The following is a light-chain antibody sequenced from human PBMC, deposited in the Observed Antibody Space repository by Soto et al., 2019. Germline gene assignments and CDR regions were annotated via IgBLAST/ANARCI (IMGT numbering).Light chain of an antibody. Sequence: QSVLTQPASVSGSPGQSITISCTGTSSDIGGSDFVSWYQQHPGKAPKLVMSEVNNRPSGVSSRFSGSKSGNTASLTISGLQAEDEADYYCAAWDDSLYVYVFGSGTKLTVL. CDR1: SSDIGGSDF. CDR3: AAWDDSLYVYV. CDR2: EVN. J-gene: IGLJ1*01. V-gene: IGLV2-14*01.